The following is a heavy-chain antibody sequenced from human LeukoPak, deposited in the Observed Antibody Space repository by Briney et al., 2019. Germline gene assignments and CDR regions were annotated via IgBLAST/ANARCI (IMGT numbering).Heavy chain of an antibody. CDR2: ISSSSSYI. D-gene: IGHD3-22*01. Sequence: PGGSLRLSCAASGFTFSSYSMNWVRQAPGKGLEWVSSISSSSSYIYYADSVKGRFTISRDNAKNSLYLQMNSLRAEDTAVYYCARDSAKEYSSGYYYGLLNDAFDIWGQGTMVTVST. J-gene: IGHJ3*02. CDR3: ARDSAKEYSSGYYYGLLNDAFDI. CDR1: GFTFSSYS. V-gene: IGHV3-21*01.